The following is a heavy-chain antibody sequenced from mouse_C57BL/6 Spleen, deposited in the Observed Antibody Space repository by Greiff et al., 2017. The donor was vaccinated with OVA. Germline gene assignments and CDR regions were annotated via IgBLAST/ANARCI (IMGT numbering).Heavy chain of an antibody. CDR3: ARSGYYGSSYYFDY. V-gene: IGHV1-31*01. D-gene: IGHD1-1*01. J-gene: IGHJ2*01. CDR1: GYSFTGYY. Sequence: EVKLVESGPELVKPGASVKISCKASGYSFTGYYMHWVKQSHGNILDWIGYIYPYNGVSSYNQKFKGKATLTVDKSSSTAYMELRSLTSEDSAVYYCARSGYYGSSYYFDYWGQGTTLTVSS. CDR2: IYPYNGVS.